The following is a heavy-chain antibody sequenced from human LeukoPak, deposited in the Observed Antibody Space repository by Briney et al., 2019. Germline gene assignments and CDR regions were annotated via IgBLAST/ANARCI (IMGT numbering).Heavy chain of an antibody. CDR3: ARDSVTGTTRIDY. CDR1: GVPISSYY. J-gene: IGHJ4*02. CDR2: IYTSGRT. D-gene: IGHD1-7*01. Sequence: SETLSLTCSVSGVPISSYYWGWIRQPAGKGLEWIGRIYTSGRTDYNPSLKSRVTISINTSKNQFSLDLTSVTAADTAVYYCARDSVTGTTRIDYWGQGTLVTVSS. V-gene: IGHV4-4*07.